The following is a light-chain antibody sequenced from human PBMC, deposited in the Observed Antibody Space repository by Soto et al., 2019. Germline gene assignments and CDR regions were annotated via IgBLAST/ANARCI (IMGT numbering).Light chain of an antibody. V-gene: IGLV1-36*01. CDR1: DSNIGNNG. J-gene: IGLJ1*01. CDR2: YDD. Sequence: QSVLSQTASVGKARDRRGTVSCSGEDSNIGNNGVNWYQHFPGEPPKLLIYYDDLLSSGVSDRFSGSRSGTSASLAIRGLQSEDEADYYCAAWDDSLNGYVFGIGTKVTVL. CDR3: AAWDDSLNGYV.